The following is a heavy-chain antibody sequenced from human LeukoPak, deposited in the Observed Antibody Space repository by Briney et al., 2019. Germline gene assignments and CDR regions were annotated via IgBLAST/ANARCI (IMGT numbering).Heavy chain of an antibody. D-gene: IGHD5-18*01. CDR3: ARGGGYSYGSFDY. V-gene: IGHV3-74*01. Sequence: PGGSLRLSCTVSGFTVSSNSMSWVRQAPGKGLVWVSRINSDGSSTSYADSVKGRFTISRDNAKNTLYLQMNSLRAEDTAVYYCARGGGYSYGSFDYWGQGTLVTVSS. CDR2: INSDGSST. CDR1: GFTVSSNS. J-gene: IGHJ4*02.